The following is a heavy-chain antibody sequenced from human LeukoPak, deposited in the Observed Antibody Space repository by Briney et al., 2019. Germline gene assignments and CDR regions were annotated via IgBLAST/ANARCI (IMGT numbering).Heavy chain of an antibody. J-gene: IGHJ4*02. D-gene: IGHD3-3*01. CDR3: ARGGITIFGVPSMRYFDY. CDR2: ISAYNGNT. V-gene: IGHV1-18*01. CDR1: GGTFSSYA. Sequence: ASVKVSCKASGGTFSSYAISWVRQAPGQGLEWMGWISAYNGNTNYAQKLQGRVTMTTDTSTSTAYMELRSLRSDDTAVYYCARGGITIFGVPSMRYFDYWGQGTLVTVSS.